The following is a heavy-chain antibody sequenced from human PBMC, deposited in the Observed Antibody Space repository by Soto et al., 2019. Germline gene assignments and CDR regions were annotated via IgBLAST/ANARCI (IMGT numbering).Heavy chain of an antibody. Sequence: GGSLRLSCVASGFTFSNYAMNWVRQAPGKGLEWVSGISGSGGTTHYADSVKGRFTISRDNSKNTLYLQMNSLRAEDTAVYYCSQGLQLWFSLPVHWGQGTLVTVSS. D-gene: IGHD5-18*01. J-gene: IGHJ4*02. CDR3: SQGLQLWFSLPVH. CDR1: GFTFSNYA. V-gene: IGHV3-23*01. CDR2: ISGSGGTT.